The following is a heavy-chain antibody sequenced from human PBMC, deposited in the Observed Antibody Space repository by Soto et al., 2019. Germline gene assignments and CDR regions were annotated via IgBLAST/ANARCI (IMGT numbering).Heavy chain of an antibody. D-gene: IGHD2-15*01. J-gene: IGHJ1*01. CDR2: ISPLKGRT. V-gene: IGHV1-18*04. CDR3: AMDSGAPPEYFKH. Sequence: QVQLVQSGPDLKRPGASMKVSCKASGYTFTSYGISWVRQAPGQGLEWMAWISPLKGRTQYSQKAQGRVTLSTDTPSNTAYMERTPLRVDDTAVYYCAMDSGAPPEYFKHWGQGTLVTVS. CDR1: GYTFTSYG.